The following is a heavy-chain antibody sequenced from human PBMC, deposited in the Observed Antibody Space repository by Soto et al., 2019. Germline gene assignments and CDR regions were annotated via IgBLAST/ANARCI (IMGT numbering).Heavy chain of an antibody. Sequence: SETLSLTCTVSGGSISSYYWSWIRQPPGKGLEWIGYIYYSGSTNYNPSLKSRVTISVDTSKNQFSLKLSSVTAADTAVYYCARHTDYGDYVSLLDYWGQGTLVTVSS. V-gene: IGHV4-59*08. J-gene: IGHJ4*02. CDR3: ARHTDYGDYVSLLDY. CDR2: IYYSGST. D-gene: IGHD4-17*01. CDR1: GGSISSYY.